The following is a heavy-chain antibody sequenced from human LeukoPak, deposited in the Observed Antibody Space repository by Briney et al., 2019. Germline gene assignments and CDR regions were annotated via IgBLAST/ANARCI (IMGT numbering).Heavy chain of an antibody. V-gene: IGHV4-61*02. J-gene: IGHJ5*02. CDR2: IYTSGST. CDR1: GGSISSGSYY. Sequence: PSETLSLTCTVSGGSISSGSYYWSWIRQPAGKGLEWIGRIYTSGSTNYNPSLKSRVTISVDTSKNQFSLKLSSVTAADTAVYYCARNSRFGVNWFDPWGQGTLVTVSS. CDR3: ARNSRFGVNWFDP. D-gene: IGHD3-10*01.